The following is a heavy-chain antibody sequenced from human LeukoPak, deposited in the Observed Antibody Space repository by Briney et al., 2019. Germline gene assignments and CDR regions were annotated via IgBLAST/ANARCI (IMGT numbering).Heavy chain of an antibody. Sequence: SETLSLTCTVSGGSLSSYYWSWIRQPPGKGLEWSGYIYYSGSTNYNPSLKSRVTISVDTSKNQFSLKLSSVTAADTAVYYCARDGGRWLQSGKFDYWGQGTLVTVSS. V-gene: IGHV4-59*01. CDR2: IYYSGST. CDR1: GGSLSSYY. D-gene: IGHD5-24*01. J-gene: IGHJ4*02. CDR3: ARDGGRWLQSGKFDY.